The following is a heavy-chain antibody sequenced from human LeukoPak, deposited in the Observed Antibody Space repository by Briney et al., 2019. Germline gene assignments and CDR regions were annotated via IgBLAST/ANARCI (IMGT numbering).Heavy chain of an antibody. CDR2: IYSGGST. J-gene: IGHJ3*02. Sequence: GGSLRLSCAASGFTFDDYGMSWIRQAPGQGREWVAVIYSGGSTYHADSVKARFTISRDPSNTTQNLQMHSLRAEDTAVSYCASNRANHAWYSSGWSHDAFDIWGPGTMVTVSS. V-gene: IGHV3-53*01. CDR3: ASNRANHAWYSSGWSHDAFDI. D-gene: IGHD6-19*01. CDR1: GFTFDDYG.